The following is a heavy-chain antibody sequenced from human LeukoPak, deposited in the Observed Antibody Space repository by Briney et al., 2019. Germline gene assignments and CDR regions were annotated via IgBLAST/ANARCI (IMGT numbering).Heavy chain of an antibody. V-gene: IGHV3-30*04. D-gene: IGHD3-10*01. J-gene: IGHJ6*03. CDR2: ISYDGSNK. Sequence: GTSLRLSCAASGFTFISYAIHWVRQAPGKGLEWVAVISYDGSNKYYANSVKGRFTISRDNSKNTLYLQMNSLRAEDTAVYYCAKDLLWFGVGFLYYMDVWGKGTTVTISS. CDR3: AKDLLWFGVGFLYYMDV. CDR1: GFTFISYA.